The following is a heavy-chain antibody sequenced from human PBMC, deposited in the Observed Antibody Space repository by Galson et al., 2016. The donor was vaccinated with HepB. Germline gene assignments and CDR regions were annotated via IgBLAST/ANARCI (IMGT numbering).Heavy chain of an antibody. J-gene: IGHJ6*03. CDR3: ARGYSNYRNYYFYYMDG. Sequence: TLSLTCTVSGGSIRNGDFYWSWIRQPPGKGLEWIGYIYYTGSTFYNPSLKSRVFISVDKSKNHLSLQLNSVTAADTAVYYCARGYSNYRNYYFYYMDGWGKGTSVTVSS. D-gene: IGHD4-11*01. V-gene: IGHV4-30-4*01. CDR1: GGSIRNGDFY. CDR2: IYYTGST.